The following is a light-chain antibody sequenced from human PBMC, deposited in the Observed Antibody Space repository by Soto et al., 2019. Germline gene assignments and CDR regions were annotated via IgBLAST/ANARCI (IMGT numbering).Light chain of an antibody. V-gene: IGKV1-5*03. Sequence: DIQMTQSPSTLSGSVGDRVTITCRASQTISSWLAWYQQKPGQAPKLLIYKASTLTRGIPSRFRGRGSGPAFTLTISSLQPDDFATYYCQHYNCYSEAFGQGTKVDIK. CDR1: QTISSW. CDR3: QHYNCYSEA. J-gene: IGKJ1*01. CDR2: KAS.